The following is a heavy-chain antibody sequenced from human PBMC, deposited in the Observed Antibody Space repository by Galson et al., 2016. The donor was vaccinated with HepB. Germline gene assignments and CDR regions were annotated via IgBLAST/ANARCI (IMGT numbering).Heavy chain of an antibody. Sequence: CAISGDSVSSKSAAWNWIRHSPSRGLEWLGRTYHTSNWYSDYAVSVKSRITINPDTPKNQFSLQLNSVTPEDTAVYYYARGHLVVPFSFYFDYWGQGSLVTVSS. D-gene: IGHD2-15*01. J-gene: IGHJ4*02. V-gene: IGHV6-1*01. CDR3: ARGHLVVPFSFYFDY. CDR2: TYHTSNWYS. CDR1: GDSVSSKSAA.